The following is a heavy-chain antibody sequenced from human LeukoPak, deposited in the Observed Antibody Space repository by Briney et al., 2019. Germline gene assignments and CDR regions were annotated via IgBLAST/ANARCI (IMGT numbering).Heavy chain of an antibody. CDR1: GFTFRSYA. J-gene: IGHJ4*02. D-gene: IGHD3-22*01. CDR3: AKDGLSYDGSTHAYYFHY. CDR2: IIYDGGHT. V-gene: IGHV3-23*01. Sequence: PGGSLRLSCTASGFTFRSYAMSWVRQAPGKGLECVSSIIYDGGHTYYAASVKGRFTISRDNSQNTLYLQMNSLRAEDTALYYCAKDGLSYDGSTHAYYFHYLGQGTRVTVSS.